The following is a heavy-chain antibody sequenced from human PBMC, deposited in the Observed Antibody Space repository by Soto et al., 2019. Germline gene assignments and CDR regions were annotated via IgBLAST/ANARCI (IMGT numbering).Heavy chain of an antibody. D-gene: IGHD3-3*01. CDR2: MNPNSGNT. J-gene: IGHJ5*02. CDR3: ARGITSFGVVIMWGWFDP. CDR1: GYTFTSYD. Sequence: QVQLVQSGAEVKKPGASVKVSCKASGYTFTSYDINWVRQATGQGLEWMGWMNPNSGNTGYAQKFQGRVTMTRNTYISTAYMELSSRRSEDTAGYYYARGITSFGVVIMWGWFDPWGQGTLVTVSS. V-gene: IGHV1-8*01.